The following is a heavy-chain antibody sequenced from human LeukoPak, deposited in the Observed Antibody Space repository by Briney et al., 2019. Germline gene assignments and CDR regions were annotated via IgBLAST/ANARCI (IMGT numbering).Heavy chain of an antibody. CDR3: ARETYGDPPNDY. J-gene: IGHJ4*02. CDR1: GGTFSSYA. D-gene: IGHD4-17*01. Sequence: ASVKVSCKASGGTFSSYAISWVRQAPGQGLEWMGRIIPILGIANYAQKFQGRVTITADKSTSTAYMGLSSLRSEDTAVYYCARETYGDPPNDYWGQGTLVTVSS. V-gene: IGHV1-69*04. CDR2: IIPILGIA.